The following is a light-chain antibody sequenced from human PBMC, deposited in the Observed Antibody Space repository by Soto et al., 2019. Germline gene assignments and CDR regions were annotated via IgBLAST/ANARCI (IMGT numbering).Light chain of an antibody. CDR3: QQYNSYWT. J-gene: IGKJ1*01. V-gene: IGKV1-16*01. CDR2: AAS. Sequence: DIQMTQSPSSLSASVGDRVTVTCRASQGISNYLAWYQQKPGKVPKLLIYAASTLQSGVPSRFSGSGSGTEFTLTISSLKPEEFATYYCQQYNSYWTFGQGTKVDIK. CDR1: QGISNY.